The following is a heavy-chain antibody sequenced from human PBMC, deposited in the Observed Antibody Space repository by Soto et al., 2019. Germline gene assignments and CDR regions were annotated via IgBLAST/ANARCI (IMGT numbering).Heavy chain of an antibody. CDR1: GYTFTSYA. D-gene: IGHD3-10*01. V-gene: IGHV1-3*01. CDR3: ARGALWFGEFADI. Sequence: QVQLVRSGAEVKKPGASVKVSCKASGYTFTSYAMHWVRQAPGQRLEWMGWINAGNGNTKYSQKFQGRVTITRDTSASTAYMELSSLRSEDTAVYYCARGALWFGEFADIWGQGTMVTVSS. CDR2: INAGNGNT. J-gene: IGHJ3*02.